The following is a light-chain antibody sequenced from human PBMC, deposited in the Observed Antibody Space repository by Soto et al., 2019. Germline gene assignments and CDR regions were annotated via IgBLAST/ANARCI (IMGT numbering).Light chain of an antibody. CDR3: PQYNNCPFS. V-gene: IGKV3D-15*03. CDR2: DVS. CDR1: QGVTTN. J-gene: IGKJ5*01. Sequence: EIVMTQSPATLSLSPGARATLSCWAGQGVTTNFAWYQQKSGQSPRLLIYDVSIRATGVPARFSGTGSETDFTLTISVLQSEDSTVYFCPQYNNCPFSFGQGTRLEI.